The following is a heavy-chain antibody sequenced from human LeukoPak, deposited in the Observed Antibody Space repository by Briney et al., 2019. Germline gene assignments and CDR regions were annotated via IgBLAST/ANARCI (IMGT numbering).Heavy chain of an antibody. J-gene: IGHJ4*02. V-gene: IGHV3-30*18. CDR3: AKGLVDTAMVTDFFDY. Sequence: GGSLRLSCAASGFTFSSYGMHWVRQAPGKGLEWVAVISYDGSNKYYADSVKGRFTISRDNSKNTLYLQMNSLRAEDTAVYYCAKGLVDTAMVTDFFDYWGQGTLVTVSS. D-gene: IGHD5-18*01. CDR1: GFTFSSYG. CDR2: ISYDGSNK.